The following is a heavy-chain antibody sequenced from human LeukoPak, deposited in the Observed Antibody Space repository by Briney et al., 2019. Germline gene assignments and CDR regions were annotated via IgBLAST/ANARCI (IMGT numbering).Heavy chain of an antibody. D-gene: IGHD2-2*01. V-gene: IGHV1-8*03. CDR1: GYTFSNYD. Sequence: ASVKVSCKASGYTFSNYDINWVRQATGQGLEWMGWMNPSSGSTAYAQKFQGRVTITRNTSISTAYVELSTLRFEDTAVYYCARGRSAMRMDVWGKGTTVTVSS. CDR2: MNPSSGST. CDR3: ARGRSAMRMDV. J-gene: IGHJ6*04.